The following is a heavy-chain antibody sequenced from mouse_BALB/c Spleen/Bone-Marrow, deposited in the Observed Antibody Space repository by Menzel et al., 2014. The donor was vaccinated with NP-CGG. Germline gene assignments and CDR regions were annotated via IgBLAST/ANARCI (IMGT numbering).Heavy chain of an antibody. Sequence: VNVVESGPGLVAPSQSLSITCTVSGFSLTDYGVSWIRQPPGKGLEWLGIIWGGGITYHNSPLKSRLSTSKDNSKSQVFLKMNSLQTDDTAMYYCAKHTGTVVGGIMDYWGQGTSVTVSS. V-gene: IGHV2-6-5*01. CDR1: GFSLTDYG. CDR2: IWGGGIT. D-gene: IGHD1-1*01. CDR3: AKHTGTVVGGIMDY. J-gene: IGHJ4*01.